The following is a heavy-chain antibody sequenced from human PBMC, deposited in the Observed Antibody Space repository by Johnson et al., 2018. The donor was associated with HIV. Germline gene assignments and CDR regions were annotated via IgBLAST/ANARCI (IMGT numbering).Heavy chain of an antibody. Sequence: VQLVESGGGVVRPGRSLRLSCAASGFTVSSNYMSWVRQAPGKGLEWVSVIYSGGSTYYADSVKGRFTISRDNSKNTLYLQMNSLRAEDTAVYYCARDGMAATKANIWGQGTMVTVSS. V-gene: IGHV3-66*01. J-gene: IGHJ3*02. CDR2: IYSGGST. D-gene: IGHD1-14*01. CDR1: GFTVSSNY. CDR3: ARDGMAATKANI.